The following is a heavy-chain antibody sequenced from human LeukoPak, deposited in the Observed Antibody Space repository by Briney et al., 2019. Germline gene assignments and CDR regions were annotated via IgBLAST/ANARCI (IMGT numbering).Heavy chain of an antibody. CDR1: GGSISSYY. Sequence: SETLSLTCTVSGGSISSYYWSWIRQPPGKGLEWIGYIYYSGGTNYNPSLKSRVTISVDTSKNQFSLKLSSVTAADTAVYYCARNYDSSGSDAFDIWGQGTMVTVSS. CDR3: ARNYDSSGSDAFDI. J-gene: IGHJ3*02. CDR2: IYYSGGT. V-gene: IGHV4-59*01. D-gene: IGHD3-22*01.